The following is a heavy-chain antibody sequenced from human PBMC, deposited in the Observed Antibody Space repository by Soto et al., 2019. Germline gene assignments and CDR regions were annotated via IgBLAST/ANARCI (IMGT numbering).Heavy chain of an antibody. CDR1: GFTFSIYA. Sequence: EVQLLESGGGLVQPGGSLRLSCAASGFTFSIYAMSWVRQAPGKGPEWVSSISGGSTYYAGSVKGRFTISSDNCKNTLYLQMISLRTDDADVYYGAKPGLPATNIYGDFDLWGRGTLVTVSS. D-gene: IGHD2-15*01. J-gene: IGHJ2*01. V-gene: IGHV3-23*01. CDR3: AKPGLPATNIYGDFDL. CDR2: SISGGST.